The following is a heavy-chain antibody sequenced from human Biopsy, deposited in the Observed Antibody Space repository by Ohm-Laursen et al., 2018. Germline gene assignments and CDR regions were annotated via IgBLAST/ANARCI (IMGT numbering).Heavy chain of an antibody. CDR3: AKDRYNYTPIGGFSMDV. Sequence: SLRLSCAASGFTFSNSGLHWVRQAPGKGLEWVAVISYDGSNKYYADSVKGRFTISRDNSNNTLYLQMSSLRAEDTAVYYCAKDRYNYTPIGGFSMDVWGQGTTVTVSS. D-gene: IGHD5-18*01. CDR1: GFTFSNSG. CDR2: ISYDGSNK. V-gene: IGHV3-30*18. J-gene: IGHJ6*02.